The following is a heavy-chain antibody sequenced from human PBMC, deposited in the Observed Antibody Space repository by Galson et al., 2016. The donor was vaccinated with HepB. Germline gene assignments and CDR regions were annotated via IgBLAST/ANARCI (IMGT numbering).Heavy chain of an antibody. J-gene: IGHJ6*02. CDR2: IWYDGSEK. CDR1: EFTFSRYA. V-gene: IGHV3-33*01. Sequence: SLRLSCAASEFTFSRYAMHWVRQAPGKGLEWVAVIWYDGSEKYYVDSVRGRFTISRDNSKNTLYLQMKNLRAEDTAVYYCARGYGDSALYYYYGMDVWGQGTTVTVSS. D-gene: IGHD4-17*01. CDR3: ARGYGDSALYYYYGMDV.